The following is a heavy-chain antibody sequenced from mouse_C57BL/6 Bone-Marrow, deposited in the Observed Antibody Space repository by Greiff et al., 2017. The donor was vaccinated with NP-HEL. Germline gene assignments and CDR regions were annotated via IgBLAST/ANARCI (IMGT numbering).Heavy chain of an antibody. J-gene: IGHJ3*01. CDR2: INPNSGST. CDR1: GYTFTSYW. D-gene: IGHD1-1*01. V-gene: IGHV1-64*01. Sequence: QVQLQQPGAELVKPGASVKLSCKASGYTFTSYWMHWVKQRPGQGLEWIGMINPNSGSTNYNEKFKSKATLTVDKSSSTAYMQLSSLTSEDSAVYYCASEDYDSSWGFAYWGQGTLVTVSA. CDR3: ASEDYDSSWGFAY.